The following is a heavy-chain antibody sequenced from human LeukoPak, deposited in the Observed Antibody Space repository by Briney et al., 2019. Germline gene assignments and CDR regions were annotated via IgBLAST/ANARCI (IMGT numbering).Heavy chain of an antibody. J-gene: IGHJ4*02. CDR1: GFTFNNYA. V-gene: IGHV3-23*01. CDR3: AKGGKWDVTPFDY. D-gene: IGHD1-26*01. Sequence: GGSLRLSCTASGFTFNNYAMSWVRQAPGKGLEWVSAISGSADSTYYADSVKGRFTISRDNSKNTLYLQVNSLRAEDTAVYYCAKGGKWDVTPFDYWGQGTLVTVSS. CDR2: ISGSADST.